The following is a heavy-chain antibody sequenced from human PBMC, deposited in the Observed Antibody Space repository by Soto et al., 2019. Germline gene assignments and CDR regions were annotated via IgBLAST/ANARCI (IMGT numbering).Heavy chain of an antibody. D-gene: IGHD6-6*01. J-gene: IGHJ4*02. CDR2: INHSGST. Sequence: PSETLSLTCAVYGGSFSGYYWSWIRQPPGKGLEWIGEINHSGSTNYNPSLKSRVTISVDTSKNQFSLKLSSVTAADTAAYYCARALEYSSSSLDYWGQGTLVTVSS. V-gene: IGHV4-34*01. CDR1: GGSFSGYY. CDR3: ARALEYSSSSLDY.